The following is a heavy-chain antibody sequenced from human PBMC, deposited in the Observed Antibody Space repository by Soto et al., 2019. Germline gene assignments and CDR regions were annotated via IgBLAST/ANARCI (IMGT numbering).Heavy chain of an antibody. CDR1: GGTFSSYA. D-gene: IGHD2-2*01. Sequence: QVQLVQSGAEVKKPGSSVKVSCKASGGTFSSYAISWVRQAPGQGLGWMGGIIPIFGTANYAQKFQGRVTITADESTSTAYMELSSLRSEDTAVYDCARDGGPIYCSRTSCYGEGGLKDVGCQGTTVTVSS. J-gene: IGHJ6*02. CDR3: ARDGGPIYCSRTSCYGEGGLKDV. CDR2: IIPIFGTA. V-gene: IGHV1-69*01.